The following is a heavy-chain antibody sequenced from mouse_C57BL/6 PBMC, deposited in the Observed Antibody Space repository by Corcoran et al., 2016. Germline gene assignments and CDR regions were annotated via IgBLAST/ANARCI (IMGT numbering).Heavy chain of an antibody. CDR3: ARIIYYYGSSYRMDY. D-gene: IGHD1-1*01. CDR1: GYSITSGYY. CDR2: ISYDGSN. V-gene: IGHV3-6*01. Sequence: DVQLQESGPGLVKPSQSLSLTCSVTGYSITSGYYWNWIRQFPGNKLEWMGYISYDGSNNYNPSLKNRISITRDTSKNQFFLKLNSVTTEDTATYYCARIIYYYGSSYRMDYWGQGTSVTVSS. J-gene: IGHJ4*01.